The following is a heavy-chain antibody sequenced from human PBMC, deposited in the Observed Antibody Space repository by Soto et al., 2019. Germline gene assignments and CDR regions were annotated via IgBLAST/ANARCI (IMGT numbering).Heavy chain of an antibody. D-gene: IGHD6-19*01. V-gene: IGHV3-74*01. CDR1: GFTFSSYW. CDR3: ARGGFRQWLLDY. J-gene: IGHJ4*02. Sequence: EVQLVESGGGLVQPGGSLRLSCEASGFTFSSYWIHWVRQIPGKGLVWVSRINFDGSTTNYADSVKGRFTVSRDNAKNTVYLQVNSLIAEDTAVYYCARGGFRQWLLDYWGQGTLVTVSS. CDR2: INFDGSTT.